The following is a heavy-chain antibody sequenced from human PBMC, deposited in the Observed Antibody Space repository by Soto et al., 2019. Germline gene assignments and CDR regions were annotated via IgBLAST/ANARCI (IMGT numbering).Heavy chain of an antibody. CDR1: GFTFSGYA. V-gene: IGHV3-23*01. CDR2: ISGGGDAT. CDR3: ARKVSGSTGRPDFWYFDL. Sequence: EVQLLDSGGGLVQPGGSLRLSCAASGFTFSGYALTWVRQAPGKGLEWVSAISGGGDATFYADSVKGRFTISRDNSKNTLHIQMNTLRAEDTAVYYCARKVSGSTGRPDFWYFDLWGRGTLVTVSS. J-gene: IGHJ2*01. D-gene: IGHD3-10*01.